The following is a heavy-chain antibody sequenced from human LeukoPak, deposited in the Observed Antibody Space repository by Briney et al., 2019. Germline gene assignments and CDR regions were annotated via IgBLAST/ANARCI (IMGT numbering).Heavy chain of an antibody. D-gene: IGHD1-7*01. J-gene: IGHJ4*02. Sequence: GGSLRLSCAASGFTFSSYGMHRVRQAPGKGLEWVAVIPYDGSNKYYADSVKGRFTISRDNSKNTLYLQMNSLRAEDTAVYYCANSRRITGTTSYWGQGTLVTVSS. CDR1: GFTFSSYG. V-gene: IGHV3-30*18. CDR2: IPYDGSNK. CDR3: ANSRRITGTTSY.